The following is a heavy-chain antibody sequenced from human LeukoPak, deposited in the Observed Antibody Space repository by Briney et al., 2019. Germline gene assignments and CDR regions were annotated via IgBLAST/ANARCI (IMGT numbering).Heavy chain of an antibody. V-gene: IGHV3-53*01. J-gene: IGHJ6*02. D-gene: IGHD2-2*03. CDR2: IYSGGST. CDR1: GFTLSSNY. Sequence: GGSLRLSCAASGFTLSSNYMRWVRQAPGKGLEWVSLIYSGGSTYYADAVTGRFTISRANTKNTLYLHMNSLRAEDTAVYYCARVDIDIVAGMDVWGQGTTVTVSS. CDR3: ARVDIDIVAGMDV.